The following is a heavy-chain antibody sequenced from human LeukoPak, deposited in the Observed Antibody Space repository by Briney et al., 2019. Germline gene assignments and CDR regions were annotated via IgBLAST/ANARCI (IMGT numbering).Heavy chain of an antibody. Sequence: GASVKVSCKASGYTFTRYDINWVRQATGQGLEWMGWMNPKSGNTGHAQKFQGRVTITRDTSISTVYMELSSLRSEDTAVYFCARGGAYGDYETIAFDIWGQGTMVTVSS. J-gene: IGHJ3*02. V-gene: IGHV1-8*03. CDR2: MNPKSGNT. CDR3: ARGGAYGDYETIAFDI. D-gene: IGHD4-17*01. CDR1: GYTFTRYD.